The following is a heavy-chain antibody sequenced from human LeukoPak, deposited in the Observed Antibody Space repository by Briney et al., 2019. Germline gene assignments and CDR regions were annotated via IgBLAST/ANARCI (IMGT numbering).Heavy chain of an antibody. CDR2: ISYDGSNK. Sequence: GGSLRLSCAASGFTFSSYVMHWVRQAPGKGLEWVAVISYDGSNKYYADSVKGRFTISRDNSKNTLYLQMNSLRAEDTAVYYCARDLDPGAAAGLPLGYWGQGTLVTVSS. J-gene: IGHJ4*02. CDR3: ARDLDPGAAAGLPLGY. CDR1: GFTFSSYV. V-gene: IGHV3-30-3*01. D-gene: IGHD6-13*01.